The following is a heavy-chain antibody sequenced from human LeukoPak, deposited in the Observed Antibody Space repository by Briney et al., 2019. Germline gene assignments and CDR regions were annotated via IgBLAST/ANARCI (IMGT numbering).Heavy chain of an antibody. CDR2: ISYDGSDK. CDR3: ARARNNYDSSGYSALDY. D-gene: IGHD3-22*01. V-gene: IGHV3-30*03. J-gene: IGHJ4*02. Sequence: GTSLRLSCSASGFIFSYFGMHWVRQAPGKGLEWVSVISYDGSDKYYADSVKGRFTISRDNSMNTLYLLMNSLRAEDTAVYYCARARNNYDSSGYSALDYWGQGTLVTVSS. CDR1: GFIFSYFG.